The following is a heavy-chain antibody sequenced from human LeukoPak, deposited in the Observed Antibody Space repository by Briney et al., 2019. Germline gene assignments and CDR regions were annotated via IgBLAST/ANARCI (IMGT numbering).Heavy chain of an antibody. Sequence: GGSLRLSCAASGFTFSSYAMSWVRQAPGKGLEWVSGSSGSGDNTYYADSVNGRFTPSRDNSKNTLYVQVNSLGTEDTAAYYCAKGSYYDSSGSFYFDYWGQGTLVTVSS. CDR2: SSGSGDNT. CDR3: AKGSYYDSSGSFYFDY. J-gene: IGHJ4*02. CDR1: GFTFSSYA. V-gene: IGHV3-23*01. D-gene: IGHD3-22*01.